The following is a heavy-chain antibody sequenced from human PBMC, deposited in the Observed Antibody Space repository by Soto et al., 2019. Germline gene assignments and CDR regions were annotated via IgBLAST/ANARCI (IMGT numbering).Heavy chain of an antibody. Sequence: GGSLRLSCAASGITFSSYGMNWVRQAPGKGLEWVSSISYSTSHIYYADSVKGRFTSSRDNAKNSLYLQVDSLRAEDTAMYYGSAHLASKYSDSLYTGWHIDYWGQGTLVTVSS. CDR1: GITFSSYG. CDR2: ISYSTSHI. J-gene: IGHJ4*02. V-gene: IGHV3-21*01. CDR3: SAHLASKYSDSLYTGWHIDY. D-gene: IGHD1-26*01.